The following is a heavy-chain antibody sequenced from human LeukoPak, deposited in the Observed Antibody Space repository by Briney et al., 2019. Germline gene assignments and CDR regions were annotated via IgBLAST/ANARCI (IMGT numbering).Heavy chain of an antibody. CDR3: ARGLNSAIDF. J-gene: IGHJ4*02. CDR1: GFNFGSYW. CDR2: IRGDGSDK. V-gene: IGHV3-7*04. Sequence: GGSLRLSCAASGFNFGSYWMNWARQAPGKGLEWVANIRGDGSDKVYVGSVRGRFTISRDNADNSLYLQMNSLSVDDTAVYYCARGLNSAIDFWRQGTLVTVSS.